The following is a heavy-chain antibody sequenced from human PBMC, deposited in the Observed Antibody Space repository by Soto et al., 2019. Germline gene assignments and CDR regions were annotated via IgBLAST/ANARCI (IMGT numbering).Heavy chain of an antibody. Sequence: QVQLVESGGGVVQPGRSLRLSCAASGFTFSSYGMHWVRQAPGKGLEWVAVISYDGSNKYYADSVKGRFTISRDNSKNTLYLQMNSLRAEDTAVYYCAKDQAEKGRPGQAGYFHYWGQGTLVTVSS. CDR1: GFTFSSYG. CDR2: ISYDGSNK. D-gene: IGHD3-10*01. CDR3: AKDQAEKGRPGQAGYFHY. V-gene: IGHV3-30*18. J-gene: IGHJ4*02.